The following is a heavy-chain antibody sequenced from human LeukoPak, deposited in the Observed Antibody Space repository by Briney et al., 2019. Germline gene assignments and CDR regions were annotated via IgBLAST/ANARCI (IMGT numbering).Heavy chain of an antibody. CDR3: TRGNLALDV. D-gene: IGHD1-14*01. Sequence: SQTLSLTCAISGDSVSSNRVAWNWIRQSPSRGLEWLGRTYYRSKWYNEYAPSLRGRIIVNPDTSKNHFSLQLNSVIPEDTALYFCTRGNLALDVWDQGTMVTVSS. V-gene: IGHV6-1*01. CDR1: GDSVSSNRVA. CDR2: TYYRSKWYN. J-gene: IGHJ3*01.